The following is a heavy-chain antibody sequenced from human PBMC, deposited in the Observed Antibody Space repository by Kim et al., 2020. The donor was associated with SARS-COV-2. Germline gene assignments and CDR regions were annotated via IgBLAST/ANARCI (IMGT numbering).Heavy chain of an antibody. V-gene: IGHV1-3*01. J-gene: IGHJ3*02. Sequence: ASVKVSCKASGYTFTSYAMHWVRQAPGQRLEWMGWINAGNGNTKYSQKFQGRVTITRDTSASTAYMELSSLRSEDTAVYYCARDVGITMIVVDNDAFDIWGQGTMVTVSS. D-gene: IGHD3-22*01. CDR3: ARDVGITMIVVDNDAFDI. CDR2: INAGNGNT. CDR1: GYTFTSYA.